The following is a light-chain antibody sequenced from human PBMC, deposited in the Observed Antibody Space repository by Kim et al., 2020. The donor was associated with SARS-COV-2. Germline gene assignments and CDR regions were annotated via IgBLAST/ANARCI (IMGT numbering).Light chain of an antibody. Sequence: QPASISCRSRQSLIHSDGNPYLIWFQQRPGQSPRRLFYKVSNRDSDVPDRCSGRGSGTDFTLKISRVEAEDVAVYFCMQGTHWPYSFGQGTKLEI. CDR1: QSLIHSDGNPY. V-gene: IGKV2-30*02. CDR2: KVS. CDR3: MQGTHWPYS. J-gene: IGKJ2*03.